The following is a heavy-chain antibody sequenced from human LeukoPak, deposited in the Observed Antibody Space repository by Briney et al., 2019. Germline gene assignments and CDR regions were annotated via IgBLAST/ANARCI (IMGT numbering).Heavy chain of an antibody. V-gene: IGHV1-18*01. CDR3: ARGYRATIFGVVPLVDY. Sequence: GASVTVSCKASGYTFTSYGISWVRQAPGQGLEWMGLISAYNGNTNYAHKLQGSVTMTTDTSTSTAYMELRSLRSDDTAVYYCARGYRATIFGVVPLVDYWGQGTLVTVSS. D-gene: IGHD3-3*01. CDR2: ISAYNGNT. CDR1: GYTFTSYG. J-gene: IGHJ4*02.